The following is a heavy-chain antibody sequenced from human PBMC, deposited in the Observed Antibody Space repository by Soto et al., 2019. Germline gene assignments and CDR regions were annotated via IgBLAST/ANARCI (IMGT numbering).Heavy chain of an antibody. Sequence: ASVKVSCKASGGTFSSYAISWVRQAPGQGLEWMGGIIPIFGTANYAQKFQGRVTITADESTSTAYMGLSSLRSEDTAVYYCARSGSTYYDFWSGYRLQTRARSYYYYYYGMDVWGQGTTVTVSS. CDR1: GGTFSSYA. V-gene: IGHV1-69*13. CDR2: IIPIFGTA. J-gene: IGHJ6*02. CDR3: ARSGSTYYDFWSGYRLQTRARSYYYYYYGMDV. D-gene: IGHD3-3*01.